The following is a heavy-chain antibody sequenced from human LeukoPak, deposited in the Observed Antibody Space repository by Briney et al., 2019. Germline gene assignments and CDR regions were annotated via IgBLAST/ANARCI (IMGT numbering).Heavy chain of an antibody. V-gene: IGHV3-23*01. D-gene: IGHD3-10*01. CDR3: AKVFEGNMVRGGVDASDI. CDR2: ISGSGGST. J-gene: IGHJ3*02. CDR1: GFTFSSYA. Sequence: GGSLRLSCAASGFTFSSYAMSWVRQAPGKGLEWVSAISGSGGSTYYADSVKGRFTISRDNSKNTLYLQMNSLRAEDTAVYYCAKVFEGNMVRGGVDASDIWGQGTMVTVSS.